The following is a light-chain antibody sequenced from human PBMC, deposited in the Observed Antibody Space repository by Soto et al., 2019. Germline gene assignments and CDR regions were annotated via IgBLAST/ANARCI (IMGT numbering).Light chain of an antibody. V-gene: IGKV3-20*01. CDR3: QQFSSYPLT. CDR1: QSVRNNY. CDR2: DAY. J-gene: IGKJ4*01. Sequence: EIVLTQSPGTLSLSPGERATLSCRASQSVRNNYLAWYQQKPGQAHRLLIYDAYSRATGIPDRFSGGGSGTDFTLTIRRLEPEDFAVYYCQQFSSYPLTFGGGTKVDIK.